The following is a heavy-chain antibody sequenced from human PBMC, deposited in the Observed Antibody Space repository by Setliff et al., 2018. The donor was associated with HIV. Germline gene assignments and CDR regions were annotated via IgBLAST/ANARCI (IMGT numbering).Heavy chain of an antibody. CDR1: GGSISSHY. Sequence: SETLSLTRTVSGGSISSHYWSWIRQPPGKGLEWIGYIYYSGCTNYNPSLKSRVTISVDTSKNQFSLKLSSVTAADTAVYYCARGIAAAGVFDYWGQGTLVTGSS. CDR2: IYYSGCT. D-gene: IGHD6-13*01. J-gene: IGHJ4*02. CDR3: ARGIAAAGVFDY. V-gene: IGHV4-59*11.